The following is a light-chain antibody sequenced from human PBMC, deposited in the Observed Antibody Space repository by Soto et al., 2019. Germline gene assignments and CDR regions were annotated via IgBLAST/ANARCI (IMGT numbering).Light chain of an antibody. V-gene: IGKV3-20*01. Sequence: EIEVRQSQSSLSLSQGDRSTLSCRAIQSVRNNYLAWYQQKPGQAPRLLIYGASSRATGIPDRFSGSGSGTDFTLTISRRVPDDVAAYYCQHYGSPLPITFGQGTRVDIK. J-gene: IGKJ5*01. CDR1: QSVRNNY. CDR2: GAS. CDR3: QHYGSPLPIT.